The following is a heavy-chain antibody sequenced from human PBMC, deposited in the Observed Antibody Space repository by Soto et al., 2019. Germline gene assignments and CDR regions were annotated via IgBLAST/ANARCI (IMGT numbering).Heavy chain of an antibody. Sequence: SETLSLTCTVSGGSISSGDYFWSWIRQPPGKGLEWIGYIYYTGSTYYNPSLKSRATISLDTSKNQFSLKLSSVTAADTAVYYCARESKLADSYWGQGTLVTAPQ. J-gene: IGHJ4*02. V-gene: IGHV4-30-4*01. CDR1: GGSISSGDYF. CDR2: IYYTGST. CDR3: ARESKLADSY. D-gene: IGHD3-22*01.